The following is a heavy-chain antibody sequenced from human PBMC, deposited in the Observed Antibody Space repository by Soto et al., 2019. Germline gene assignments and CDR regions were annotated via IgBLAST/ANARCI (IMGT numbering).Heavy chain of an antibody. CDR1: CYSFTSCV. V-gene: IGHV1-18*01. CDR3: AREFSSSWYNYFDY. CDR2: ISAYNGTT. Sequence: GASVDVSWKAACYSFTSCVSRWVRQAPGQGLELMGWISAYNGTTNYAQKLQGRVTMTTDTSTSTAYMELRSLRSDDTAVYYCAREFSSSWYNYFDYWGQGTLVTVSS. J-gene: IGHJ4*02. D-gene: IGHD6-13*01.